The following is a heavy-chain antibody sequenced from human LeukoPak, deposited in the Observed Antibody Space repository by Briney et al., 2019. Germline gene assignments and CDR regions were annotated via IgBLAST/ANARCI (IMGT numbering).Heavy chain of an antibody. Sequence: GGSLRLSCAASGFTFSSYSMNWVRQAPGKGLEWVSYISSSSSTIYYADSVKGRFTISRDNAKNSLYLQMNSLRAEDTAVYYCARETYYDFWSGYGPFDYWGQGTLVTVSS. V-gene: IGHV3-48*01. J-gene: IGHJ4*02. D-gene: IGHD3-3*01. CDR1: GFTFSSYS. CDR2: ISSSSSTI. CDR3: ARETYYDFWSGYGPFDY.